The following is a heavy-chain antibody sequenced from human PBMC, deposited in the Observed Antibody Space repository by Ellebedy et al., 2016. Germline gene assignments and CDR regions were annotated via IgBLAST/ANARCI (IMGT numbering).Heavy chain of an antibody. CDR3: ARATLTQLLFYYYYYMDV. CDR2: MNPNSGNT. D-gene: IGHD2-2*01. J-gene: IGHJ6*03. V-gene: IGHV1-8*01. CDR1: GYTFTSYD. Sequence: ASVKVSXKASGYTFTSYDINWVRQANGQGLEWMGWMNPNSGNTGYAQKFQGRVTMTRNTSISTAYMELSSLRSEDTAVYYCARATLTQLLFYYYYYMDVWGKGTTVTVSS.